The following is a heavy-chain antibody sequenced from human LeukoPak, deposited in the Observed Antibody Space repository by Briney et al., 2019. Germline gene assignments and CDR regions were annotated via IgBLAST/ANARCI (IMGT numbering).Heavy chain of an antibody. Sequence: PGGSLRLSCAASGFIFSGYGMHWVRQAPGKGLEWVADIWYDGSNKYYADSVKGRFTISRDNSKNTLYVQMNSLRAEDTAVYYCARGQADALDIWGQGTMVTVSS. CDR1: GFIFSGYG. CDR3: ARGQADALDI. CDR2: IWYDGSNK. J-gene: IGHJ3*02. V-gene: IGHV3-33*01.